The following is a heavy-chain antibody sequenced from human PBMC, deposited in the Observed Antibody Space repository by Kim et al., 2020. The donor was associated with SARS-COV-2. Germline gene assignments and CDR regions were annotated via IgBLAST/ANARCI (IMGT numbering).Heavy chain of an antibody. V-gene: IGHV3-11*03. CDR1: GFTFSDYY. Sequence: GGSLRLSCAASGFTFSDYYMSWIRQAPGKGLEWVSYISSSSSYTNYADSVKGRFTISRDNAKNSLYLQMNSLRAEDTAVYYCASSFTVMAHGSFDYWGQGTLGTVSS. CDR3: ASSFTVMAHGSFDY. J-gene: IGHJ4*02. D-gene: IGHD4-4*01. CDR2: ISSSSSYT.